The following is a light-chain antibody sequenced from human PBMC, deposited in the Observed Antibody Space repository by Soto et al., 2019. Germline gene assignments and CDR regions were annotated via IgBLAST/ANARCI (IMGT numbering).Light chain of an antibody. CDR2: LNSDGSH. CDR3: QTWGTGIGV. J-gene: IGLJ2*01. Sequence: QSVLTQSPSASASLGASVKLTCTLSSGHSSYAIAWHQQQPEKGPRYLMKLNSDGSHRKGAGIPARFSGSSSGAEHYLTIPRLQSEDEADYYCQTWGTGIGVFGGGTKVTVL. V-gene: IGLV4-69*01. CDR1: SGHSSYA.